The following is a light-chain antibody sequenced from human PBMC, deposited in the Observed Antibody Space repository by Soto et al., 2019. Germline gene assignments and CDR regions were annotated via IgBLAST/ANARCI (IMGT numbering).Light chain of an antibody. CDR1: SSDVGGYNY. Sequence: QSVLTQPASVSGSPGQSITISCTGTSSDVGGYNYVSWYQQHPGKAPKLMIYDVSIRPSGVSNRFSGSKSGNTASLTISGLQAEDEADYYCSSYTSTSALILFGGGTKLTVL. CDR2: DVS. J-gene: IGLJ2*01. V-gene: IGLV2-14*03. CDR3: SSYTSTSALIL.